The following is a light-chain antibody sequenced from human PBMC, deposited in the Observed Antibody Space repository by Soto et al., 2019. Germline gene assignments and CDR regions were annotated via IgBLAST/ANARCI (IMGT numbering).Light chain of an antibody. CDR3: QSADSSGTYI. CDR2: KNS. V-gene: IGLV3-25*02. J-gene: IGLJ1*01. Sequence: YELTQPPSVSVSPGQTARITCSGDTLPKQHPYWYQQKPGQAPVLIINKNSERPSGIPERFSRSTSGTTVTLTISGVQAEDEADYYCQSADSSGTYIFGTGTKVTVL. CDR1: TLPKQH.